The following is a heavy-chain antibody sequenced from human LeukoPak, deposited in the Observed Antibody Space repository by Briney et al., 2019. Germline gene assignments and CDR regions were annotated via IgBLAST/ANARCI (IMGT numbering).Heavy chain of an antibody. V-gene: IGHV3-74*01. D-gene: IGHD2/OR15-2a*01. CDR1: GNYW. J-gene: IGHJ4*02. Sequence: GGPLRLSCVASGNYWMHWVRQAPGKGLVWVSHINSDGSWTSYADSVKGRFTISKDNAKNTVYLQMNSLRAEDTAVYYCVSFYETYWGRGTLVTVSS. CDR3: VSFYETY. CDR2: INSDGSWT.